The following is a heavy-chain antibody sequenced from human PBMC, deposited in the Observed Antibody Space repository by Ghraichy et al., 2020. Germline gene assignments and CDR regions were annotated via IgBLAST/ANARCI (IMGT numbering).Heavy chain of an antibody. CDR3: AGGRKRVVSAAHSGWSNDHYVDY. V-gene: IGHV3-23*01. CDR2: ISGSGGST. CDR1: GFTFSSYA. D-gene: IGHD2-2*01. Sequence: GGSLRLSCAASGFTFSSYAMSWVRQAPGKGLEWVSAISGSGGSTYYSDSVKGRFTISRDNSKNTLYLQMNSLRADDTAVYYCAGGRKRVVSAAHSGWSNDHYVDYWGQGTLVTVSS. J-gene: IGHJ4*02.